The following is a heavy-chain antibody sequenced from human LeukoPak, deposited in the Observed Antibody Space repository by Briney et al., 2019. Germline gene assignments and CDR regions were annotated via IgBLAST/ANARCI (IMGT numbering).Heavy chain of an antibody. Sequence: SETLSLTCTVSGGSISSYYWTWIRQSPGKGLEWIGYIHYSGSTNYNPSLKSRVTISVDTSKNQFSLKLSSVTAADTAVYYCARDVLYPRNDAFDIWGQGTMVTVSS. CDR1: GGSISSYY. CDR2: IHYSGST. D-gene: IGHD2-2*02. J-gene: IGHJ3*02. CDR3: ARDVLYPRNDAFDI. V-gene: IGHV4-59*01.